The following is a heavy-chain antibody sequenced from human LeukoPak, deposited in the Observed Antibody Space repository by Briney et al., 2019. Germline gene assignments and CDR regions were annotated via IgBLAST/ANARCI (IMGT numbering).Heavy chain of an antibody. J-gene: IGHJ4*02. D-gene: IGHD1-26*01. CDR1: GFTFSSYW. V-gene: IGHV3-7*01. CDR3: ARRRYSGSSQHFDY. CDR2: IKQDGSEK. Sequence: PGGSLRLSCAASGFTFSSYWMSWVRQAPGKGLEWVANIKQDGSEKYYVDSVKGRFTISRDNAKNSLYLQMNSLRAEDTAVYHCARRRYSGSSQHFDYWGQGTLVTVSS.